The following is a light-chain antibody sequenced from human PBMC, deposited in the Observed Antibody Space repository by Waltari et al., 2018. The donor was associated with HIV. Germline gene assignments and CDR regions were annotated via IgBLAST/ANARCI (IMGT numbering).Light chain of an antibody. Sequence: EIVMTQSPATLSVSPGERATLSCRARQNVNNNLAWYQQKPGQAPRRLIYSASTRATGLPARFSGSGSGTEFTLTISSLQFEDSAVYFCQQYHSWPLTFGGGTRVQIK. CDR1: QNVNNN. V-gene: IGKV3-15*01. CDR2: SAS. CDR3: QQYHSWPLT. J-gene: IGKJ4*01.